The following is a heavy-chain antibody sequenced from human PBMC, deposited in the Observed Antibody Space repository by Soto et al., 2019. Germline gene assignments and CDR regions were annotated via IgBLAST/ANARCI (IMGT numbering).Heavy chain of an antibody. CDR3: ARVAAVAAGFNYYYGMDV. Sequence: PSETLSLTCTVSGGSISSGGYYWSWIRQHPGKGLEWIGYIYSSGSTYYNPSLKSRVTISVDTSKNQFSLKLSSVTAADTAVYYCARVAAVAAGFNYYYGMDVWGQGTTVTVS. CDR1: GGSISSGGYY. J-gene: IGHJ6*02. D-gene: IGHD6-19*01. CDR2: IYSSGST. V-gene: IGHV4-31*03.